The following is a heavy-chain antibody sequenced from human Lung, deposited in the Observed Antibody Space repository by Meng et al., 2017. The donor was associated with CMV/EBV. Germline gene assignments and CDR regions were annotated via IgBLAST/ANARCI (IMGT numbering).Heavy chain of an antibody. V-gene: IGHV3-9*03. J-gene: IGHJ6*02. Sequence: SLRLXCAASGLLFDDYAMHWVRQAPGKGLEWVSGISWNSGSIGYADSVKGRFTISRDNAKNSLFLQMNSLRAEDMGVYYCAKDTGSRGGYTLDVWGQGTTVTVSS. CDR3: AKDTGSRGGYTLDV. CDR1: GLLFDDYA. D-gene: IGHD5-24*01. CDR2: ISWNSGSI.